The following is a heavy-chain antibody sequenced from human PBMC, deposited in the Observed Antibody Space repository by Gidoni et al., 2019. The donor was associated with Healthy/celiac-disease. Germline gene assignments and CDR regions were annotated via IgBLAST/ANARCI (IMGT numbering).Heavy chain of an antibody. J-gene: IGHJ4*02. CDR3: AKSEKQWLVDY. CDR1: GFTFSSYA. V-gene: IGHV3-23*01. D-gene: IGHD6-19*01. Sequence: VQLLVSGGGLVQPGGSLRLACAASGFTFSSYAMSWVRQVRGKGLEWVSAISGSGGSTYYADSVKGRFTISRDNSKNKLYLQKNNLRAEDTAVYYCAKSEKQWLVDYWGQGTLVTVSS. CDR2: ISGSGGST.